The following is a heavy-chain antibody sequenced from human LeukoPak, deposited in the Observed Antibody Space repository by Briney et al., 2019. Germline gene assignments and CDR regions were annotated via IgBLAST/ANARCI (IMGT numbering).Heavy chain of an antibody. Sequence: GGSLRLSCAASGFTFSSYSMNWVRQAPGKGLERVSSISSTSSYIYYADSVKGRFTISRDNAKNSLYLQMNSLRAEDTAVYYCARDPYCSGGSCYSLDYWGQGTLVTVSS. CDR3: ARDPYCSGGSCYSLDY. J-gene: IGHJ4*02. CDR1: GFTFSSYS. D-gene: IGHD2-15*01. CDR2: ISSTSSYI. V-gene: IGHV3-21*01.